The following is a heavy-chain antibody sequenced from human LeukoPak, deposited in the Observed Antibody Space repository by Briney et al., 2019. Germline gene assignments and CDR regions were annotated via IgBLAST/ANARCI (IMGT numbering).Heavy chain of an antibody. J-gene: IGHJ6*04. Sequence: GGSLRLSCAASGLTFSSYWMSWVRQAPGKGREGVANIKQDGSEKYYVDSVKGRFTISRDNAKNSLYLQMNRLRAEDTAWYYCARAPYCSSTSCYTRWDVWAKGTTDTVST. CDR2: IKQDGSEK. D-gene: IGHD2-2*02. CDR3: ARAPYCSSTSCYTRWDV. CDR1: GLTFSSYW. V-gene: IGHV3-7*01.